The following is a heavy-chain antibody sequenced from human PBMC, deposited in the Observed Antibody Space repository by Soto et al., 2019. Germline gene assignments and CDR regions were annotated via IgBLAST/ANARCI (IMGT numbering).Heavy chain of an antibody. CDR1: GYTFTGYF. CDR2: INSNSGAT. J-gene: IGHJ5*02. CDR3: ARGGGTILAPLP. V-gene: IGHV1-2*02. Sequence: QVQLVQSGAEVKKPGASVKVSCKASGYTFTGYFMYWVRQAPGQGLEWMGWINSNSGATKYAQKFQGRVTLSRDTSISTAYMELSGLRSADTAVYYCARGGGTILAPLPWGQGTLVTVSS. D-gene: IGHD3-3*01.